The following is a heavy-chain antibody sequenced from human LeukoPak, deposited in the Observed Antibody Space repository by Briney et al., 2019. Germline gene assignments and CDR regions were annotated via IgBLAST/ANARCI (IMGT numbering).Heavy chain of an antibody. CDR3: ARGGYSSSWTNFDY. CDR1: GYTFTAYY. Sequence: ASVKVSCKASGYTFTAYYLHWVRQAPGQGLEWMGWINPNSGGTNYAQKFQGRVTMTSDTSISTAYMELSRLRSDDTAVYYCARGGYSSSWTNFDYWGKGTLVTVSS. CDR2: INPNSGGT. J-gene: IGHJ4*02. V-gene: IGHV1-2*02. D-gene: IGHD6-13*01.